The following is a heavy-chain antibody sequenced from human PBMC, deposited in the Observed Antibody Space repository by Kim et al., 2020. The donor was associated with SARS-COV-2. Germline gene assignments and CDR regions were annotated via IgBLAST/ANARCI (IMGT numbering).Heavy chain of an antibody. Sequence: GGSLRLSCAVSGDKFNTYDMHWVRQATGKGLEWVAVIGPYGDTYYSASVEGRFTVSRENAKNALYLQMNSVRVEDTALYYCTRFSYSAPYGLDVWGHGTTVTVSS. J-gene: IGHJ6*02. CDR3: TRFSYSAPYGLDV. D-gene: IGHD3-10*01. CDR1: GDKFNTYD. V-gene: IGHV3-13*04. CDR2: IGPYGDT.